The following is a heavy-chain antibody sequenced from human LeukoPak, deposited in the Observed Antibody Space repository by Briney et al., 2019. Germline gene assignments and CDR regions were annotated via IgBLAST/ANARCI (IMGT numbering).Heavy chain of an antibody. CDR1: GVSISSYY. D-gene: IGHD3-3*01. CDR3: ARGRKAANYDFWSRYYLY. J-gene: IGHJ4*02. V-gene: IGHV4-59*12. CDR2: IYYSGST. Sequence: SETLSLTCTVSGVSISSYYWSWIRQPPGKGLEWIGYIYYSGSTNYNPSLKSRVTISVDTSKNQFSLKLSSVTAADTAVYYCARGRKAANYDFWSRYYLYWGQGTLVTVSS.